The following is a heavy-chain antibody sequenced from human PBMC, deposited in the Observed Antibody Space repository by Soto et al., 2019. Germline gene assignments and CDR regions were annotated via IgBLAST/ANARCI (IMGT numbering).Heavy chain of an antibody. D-gene: IGHD5-18*01. V-gene: IGHV3-49*03. J-gene: IGHJ3*02. CDR2: IRSKAYGGTT. CDR3: TRDSEMATAWAFDI. Sequence: GGSLRLSCTASGFTFGDYAMSWFRQAPGKGLEWVGFIRSKAYGGTTEYAASVKGRFTISRDDSKSIAYLQMNSLKTEDTAVYYCTRDSEMATAWAFDIWGQGTMVTVSS. CDR1: GFTFGDYA.